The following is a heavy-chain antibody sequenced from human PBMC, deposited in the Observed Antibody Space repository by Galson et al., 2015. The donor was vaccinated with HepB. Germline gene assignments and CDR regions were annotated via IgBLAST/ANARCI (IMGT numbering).Heavy chain of an antibody. CDR2: INSDGSST. J-gene: IGHJ4*02. V-gene: IGHV3-74*01. D-gene: IGHD2-2*01. CDR1: GFTFSSYW. Sequence: SLRLSCAASGFTFSSYWMHWVRQAPGKGLVWVSRINSDGSSTSYADSVKGRFTISRDNAKNTLYLQMNSLRAEDTAVYYCARASRGVPAASFDYWGQGTLVTVSS. CDR3: ARASRGVPAASFDY.